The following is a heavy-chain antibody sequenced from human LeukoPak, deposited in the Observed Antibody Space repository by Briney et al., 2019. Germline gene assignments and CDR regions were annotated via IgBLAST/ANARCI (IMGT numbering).Heavy chain of an antibody. V-gene: IGHV4-34*01. D-gene: IGHD1-26*01. CDR1: GGSFSGYY. J-gene: IGHJ4*02. CDR3: ARPFSGSFSTYDY. Sequence: SETLSLTCAIYGGSFSGYYWSWIRQPPGKGLEWIGEINHSGSTNYNPSLKSRVTISVDTSTNQFSLRLTSVTAADTAVYFCARPFSGSFSTYDYWGQGTLVTVSS. CDR2: INHSGST.